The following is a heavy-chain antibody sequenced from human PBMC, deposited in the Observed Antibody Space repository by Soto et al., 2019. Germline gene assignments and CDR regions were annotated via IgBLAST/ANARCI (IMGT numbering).Heavy chain of an antibody. CDR3: VRVAVAGINHYFDY. V-gene: IGHV1-18*01. Sequence: ASVKVSCKASGYTFTSYGSSWVRQAPGQGLEWMGWISAYNGNTNYAQKLQGRVTMTTDTSTSTAYMELRSLRSDDTAVYYCVRVAVAGINHYFDYWGQGTLVTVSS. CDR1: GYTFTSYG. J-gene: IGHJ4*02. CDR2: ISAYNGNT. D-gene: IGHD6-19*01.